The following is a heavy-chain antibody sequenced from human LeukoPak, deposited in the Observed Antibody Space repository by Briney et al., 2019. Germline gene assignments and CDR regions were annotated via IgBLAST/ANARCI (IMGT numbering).Heavy chain of an antibody. V-gene: IGHV1-69*01. CDR2: IIPIFGTA. CDR1: GGTFSSYA. D-gene: IGHD5-12*01. CDR3: ARDDHSGYDA. J-gene: IGHJ5*02. Sequence: AASVKVSCKASGGTFSSYAISWVRQAPGQGLEWMGGIIPIFGTANYAQKFQGRVTITADESTSTAYMELSSLRSEDTAVYYCARDDHSGYDAWGQGTLVTVSS.